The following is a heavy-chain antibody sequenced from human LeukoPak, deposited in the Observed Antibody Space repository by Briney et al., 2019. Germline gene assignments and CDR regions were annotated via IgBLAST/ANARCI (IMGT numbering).Heavy chain of an antibody. J-gene: IGHJ4*02. CDR2: ISSSSSYI. CDR3: ARDVTNIVATDY. V-gene: IGHV3-21*01. CDR1: GFTFSSYN. D-gene: IGHD5-12*01. Sequence: GGSLRLSCAASGFTFSSYNMNWVRQAPGKGLEWVSSISSSSSYIYYADSVKGRFTISRDNAKNSLYLQMNSLRAEDTAVYYCARDVTNIVATDYWGQGTLVTVSS.